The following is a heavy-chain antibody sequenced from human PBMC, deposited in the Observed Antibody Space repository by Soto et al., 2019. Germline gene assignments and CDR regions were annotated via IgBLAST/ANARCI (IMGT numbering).Heavy chain of an antibody. Sequence: ASVKVSCKVSGYTLTELSMHWVRQAPGKGLEWMGGFDPEDGETIYAQKFQGRVTMAEDTSTDTAYMELSSLRSEDTAVYYCATGRRDGYNYVYWGQGTLVTVSS. V-gene: IGHV1-24*01. D-gene: IGHD5-12*01. CDR3: ATGRRDGYNYVY. CDR1: GYTLTELS. J-gene: IGHJ4*02. CDR2: FDPEDGET.